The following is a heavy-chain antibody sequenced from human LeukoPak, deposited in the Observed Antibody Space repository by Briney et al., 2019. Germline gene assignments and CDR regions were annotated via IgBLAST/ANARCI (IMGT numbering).Heavy chain of an antibody. D-gene: IGHD2-21*02. CDR2: ISGSGGST. V-gene: IGHV3-23*01. Sequence: GGSLRLSCAASGFTFSSYAMSWVRKAPGQGLEWVSAISGSGGSTYYADSVKGRFTISRDNSKNTLYLQMNSLRAEDTAVYYCAKDRAYCGGDCYTFFDYWGQGTLVTVSS. CDR3: AKDRAYCGGDCYTFFDY. J-gene: IGHJ4*02. CDR1: GFTFSSYA.